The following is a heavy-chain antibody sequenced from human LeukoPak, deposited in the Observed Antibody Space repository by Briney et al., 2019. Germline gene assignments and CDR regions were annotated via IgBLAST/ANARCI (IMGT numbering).Heavy chain of an antibody. CDR2: IKSKTEGGTT. V-gene: IGHV3-15*01. Sequence: GGSLRLSCAASGFTFSNAWMSWVRQAPGKGLEWVGRIKSKTEGGTTDYAAPVKGRFTISRDDSKNTLYLQMKSLKTEDTAVYYCTTLIDYWGQGTLVTVSS. CDR1: GFTFSNAW. J-gene: IGHJ4*02. CDR3: TTLIDY.